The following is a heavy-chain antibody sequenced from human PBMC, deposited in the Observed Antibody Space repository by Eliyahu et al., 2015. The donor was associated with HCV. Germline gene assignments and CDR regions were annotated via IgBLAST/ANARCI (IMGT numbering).Heavy chain of an antibody. J-gene: IGHJ6*02. CDR2: IRSKVNGDTT. V-gene: IGHV3-72*01. D-gene: IGHD3-16*01. CDR1: GFXFSDNY. CDR3: TRGPPGGIMDV. Sequence: DVQLVESGGGLVHPGGSLRLSXXASGFXFSDNYMDWVRQAPGKGLEWIGRIRSKVNGDTTEYAASVKGRFTVSRDESRNSVYLQMNSLKTEDTAVYYCTRGPPGGIMDVWGQGTTVTVSS.